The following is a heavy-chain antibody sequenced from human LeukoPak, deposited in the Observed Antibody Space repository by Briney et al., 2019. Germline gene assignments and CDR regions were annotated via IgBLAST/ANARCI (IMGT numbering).Heavy chain of an antibody. V-gene: IGHV4-59*01. CDR1: GGSISSYY. CDR2: IYYSGST. CDR3: ARGSGWYESYY. D-gene: IGHD6-19*01. Sequence: SETLSLTCTVSGGSISSYYWSWIRRPPGKGLEWIGYIYYSGSTNYNPSLKSRVTISVDTSKNQFSLKLSSVTAADTAVYYCARGSGWYESYYWGRGTLVTVSS. J-gene: IGHJ4*02.